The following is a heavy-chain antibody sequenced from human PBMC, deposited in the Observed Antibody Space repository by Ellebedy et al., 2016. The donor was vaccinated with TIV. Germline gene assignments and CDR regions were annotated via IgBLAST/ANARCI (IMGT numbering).Heavy chain of an antibody. J-gene: IGHJ4*02. CDR2: INSDGSST. V-gene: IGHV3-74*01. D-gene: IGHD7-27*01. CDR3: ARDHPLGIENFDY. CDR1: GFTFSGYW. Sequence: GESLKISCAASGFTFSGYWMHWVRQAPGKGLVWVSRINSDGSSTSYADSVKGRFTISRDNAKNTLYLQMNSLRAEDTAVYYCARDHPLGIENFDYWGQGTLVTVSS.